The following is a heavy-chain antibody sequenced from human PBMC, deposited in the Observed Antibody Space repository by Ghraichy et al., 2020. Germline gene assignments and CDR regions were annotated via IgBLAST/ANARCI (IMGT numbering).Heavy chain of an antibody. CDR3: AKDGYSSSYGMDV. D-gene: IGHD6-13*01. V-gene: IGHV3-30*18. CDR1: GFTFSSYG. Sequence: GESLNISCAASGFTFSSYGMHWVRQAPGKGLEWVAVISYDGSNKYYADSVKGRFTISRDNSKNTLYLQMNSLRAEDTAVYYCAKDGYSSSYGMDVWGQGTTVTVSS. CDR2: ISYDGSNK. J-gene: IGHJ6*02.